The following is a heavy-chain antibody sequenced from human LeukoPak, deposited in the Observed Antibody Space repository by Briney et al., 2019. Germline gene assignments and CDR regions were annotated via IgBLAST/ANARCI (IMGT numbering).Heavy chain of an antibody. D-gene: IGHD5-12*01. Sequence: GGSLRLSCAASGFTFSSCSMNWVRQAPGKGLEWVSSISSSSSYIYYADSVKGRFTISRDNAKNSLYLQMKSLRAEDTAVYYCARVLATRAHAIDYWGQGTLVTVSS. CDR1: GFTFSSCS. J-gene: IGHJ4*02. CDR2: ISSSSSYI. CDR3: ARVLATRAHAIDY. V-gene: IGHV3-21*01.